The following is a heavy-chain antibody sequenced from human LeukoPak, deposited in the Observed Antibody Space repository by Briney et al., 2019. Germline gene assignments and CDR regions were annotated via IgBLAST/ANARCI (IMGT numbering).Heavy chain of an antibody. V-gene: IGHV3-23*01. J-gene: IGHJ4*02. CDR1: GFTFSNYA. D-gene: IGHD2-2*01. Sequence: GGSLRLSCAASGFTFSNYAMNWVRQAPGKGLEWVSSLSGGGGSTNYAGSVKGRLTIYRDNYRNTLYLHISSLRVEDTAIYYCAKGSPPGYHVLSFGYFDDWGQGTLVTVSS. CDR2: LSGGGGST. CDR3: AKGSPPGYHVLSFGYFDD.